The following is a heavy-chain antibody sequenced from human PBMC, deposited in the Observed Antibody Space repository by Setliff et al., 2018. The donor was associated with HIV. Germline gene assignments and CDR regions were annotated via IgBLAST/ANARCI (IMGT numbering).Heavy chain of an antibody. Sequence: ASVKVSCKASGGGFSDHAITWVRQAPGQGLEWMGWISPYNGDTRSAQSLQGRVTLTTDTSTNTAYMEMRTLRSDDTAVYYCVRGGTQWGMIRGPSTKKNWFDPWGQGTLVTVSS. J-gene: IGHJ5*02. CDR3: VRGGTQWGMIRGPSTKKNWFDP. CDR1: GGGFSDHA. V-gene: IGHV1-18*01. D-gene: IGHD3-10*01. CDR2: ISPYNGDT.